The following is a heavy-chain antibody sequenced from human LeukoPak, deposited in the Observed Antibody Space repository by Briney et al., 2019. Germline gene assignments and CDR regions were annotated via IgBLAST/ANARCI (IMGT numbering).Heavy chain of an antibody. Sequence: SQTLSLTCAVSGGSVSSGGYSWSWIRHPPGKGLEWIGYIYQSGRTHYNPSLKSRVTMSIDRNRNQFSLRLSSVTAADTAVYYCAREKSGSYLGGFDVWGQGTMVAVSS. D-gene: IGHD1-26*01. J-gene: IGHJ3*01. CDR3: AREKSGSYLGGFDV. CDR1: GGSVSSGGYS. V-gene: IGHV4-30-2*01. CDR2: IYQSGRT.